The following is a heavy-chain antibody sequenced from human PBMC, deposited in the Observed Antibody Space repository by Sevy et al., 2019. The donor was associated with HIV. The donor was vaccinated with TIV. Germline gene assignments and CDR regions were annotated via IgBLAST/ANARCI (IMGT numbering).Heavy chain of an antibody. CDR1: GGSISSSTHY. CDR3: ARNCSHYYDHSGYGEAFDI. V-gene: IGHV4-39*01. Sequence: SETLSLTCTVSGGSISSSTHYLGWIRQSPGNGLEWIGSIGSMYYSGNTYYNPSLKSRVTISIDTSKNQFSMKMSSVTAADTAVSYCARNCSHYYDHSGYGEAFDIWGQGTMVTVSS. J-gene: IGHJ3*02. CDR2: MYYSGNT. D-gene: IGHD3-22*01.